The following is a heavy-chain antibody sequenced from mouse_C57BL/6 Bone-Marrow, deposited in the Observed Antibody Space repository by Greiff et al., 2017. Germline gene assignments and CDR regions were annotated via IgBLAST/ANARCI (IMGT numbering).Heavy chain of an antibody. CDR3: ARWGGYYGY. CDR2: IYPSDSET. CDR1: GYTFTSYW. J-gene: IGHJ2*01. Sequence: QVQLQQPGAELVRPGSSVKLSCKASGYTFTSYWMDLVKQRPGQGLELIGNIYPSDSETHYNQKFKDKATLTVDKSSSTAYMQLSSLTSEDSAVYYCARWGGYYGYWGQGTTLTVSS. D-gene: IGHD2-3*01. V-gene: IGHV1-61*01.